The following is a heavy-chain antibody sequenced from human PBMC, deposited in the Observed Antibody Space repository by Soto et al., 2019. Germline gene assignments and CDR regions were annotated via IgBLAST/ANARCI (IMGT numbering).Heavy chain of an antibody. V-gene: IGHV1-8*01. J-gene: IGHJ4*02. CDR2: MNPNSGNT. Sequence: ASVKVSCKASGYTFTSYDINWVRQATGQGLEWMGWMNPNSGNTGYAQKFQGRVTMTTDTSTSTAYMELRSLRSDDTAVYYCARVIEAYCGGDCYSFDYWGQGTLVTVSS. CDR1: GYTFTSYD. CDR3: ARVIEAYCGGDCYSFDY. D-gene: IGHD2-21*02.